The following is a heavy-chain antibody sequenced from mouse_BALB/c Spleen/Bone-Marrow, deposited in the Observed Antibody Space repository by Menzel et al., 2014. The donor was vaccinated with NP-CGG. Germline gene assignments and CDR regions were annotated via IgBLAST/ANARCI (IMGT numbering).Heavy chain of an antibody. V-gene: IGHV5-17*02. Sequence: EVQLQQSGGGLVQPGGSRKLSCAASGFTFSSFGMHWVRQAPEKGLEWVAYIRSGSSTVYYADKVMGRFTISRDNPKNTLFLQTTSLRSEDTAMYYCARSGSSSGYFDYWGQGTTLTVSS. CDR3: ARSGSSSGYFDY. D-gene: IGHD1-1*01. CDR2: IRSGSSTV. J-gene: IGHJ2*01. CDR1: GFTFSSFG.